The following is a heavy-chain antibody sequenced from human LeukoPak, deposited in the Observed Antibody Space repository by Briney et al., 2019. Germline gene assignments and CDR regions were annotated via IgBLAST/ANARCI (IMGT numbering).Heavy chain of an antibody. Sequence: PGRSLRLSCAASGFTFSTYAMHWVRQAPGKGLEWVAVISYDGSSKYYADSVKGRFTISRDNSKNTLYLQMNSLRAEDTAVYYCAKDIVARTSYYYYMDVWGKGTTVTISS. CDR3: AKDIVARTSYYYYMDV. J-gene: IGHJ6*03. CDR1: GFTFSTYA. CDR2: ISYDGSSK. V-gene: IGHV3-30*04. D-gene: IGHD5-12*01.